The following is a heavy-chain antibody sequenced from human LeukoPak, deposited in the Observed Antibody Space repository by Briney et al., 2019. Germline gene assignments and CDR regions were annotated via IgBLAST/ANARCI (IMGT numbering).Heavy chain of an antibody. D-gene: IGHD2-2*01. CDR2: INSDGIRT. J-gene: IGHJ5*02. Sequence: PGGSLRLSCAASGFTFNSFWMYWVRQVPGKGLLWVARINSDGIRTSHADSVQGRFTISKDNANNTLYLQMNSLRVEDTAVYYCAIDRGYCSSTSCRGANWFDPWGQGTLVTVSS. V-gene: IGHV3-74*01. CDR1: GFTFNSFW. CDR3: AIDRGYCSSTSCRGANWFDP.